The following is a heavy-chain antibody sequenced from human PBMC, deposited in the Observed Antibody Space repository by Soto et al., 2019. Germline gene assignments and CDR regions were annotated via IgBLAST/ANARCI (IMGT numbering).Heavy chain of an antibody. Sequence: SETLALTCTVSGGSISSYYWSWIRQPPGKGLEWIGYIYYSGSTNYNPSLKSRVTISVDTSKNQFSLKLSSVTAADTAVYYCARGIYRPAYYYMDVWGKGTTVTVSS. D-gene: IGHD4-4*01. CDR1: GGSISSYY. CDR3: ARGIYRPAYYYMDV. V-gene: IGHV4-59*01. CDR2: IYYSGST. J-gene: IGHJ6*03.